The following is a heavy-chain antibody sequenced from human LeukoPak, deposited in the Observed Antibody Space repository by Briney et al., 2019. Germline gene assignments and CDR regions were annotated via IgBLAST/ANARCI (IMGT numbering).Heavy chain of an antibody. CDR2: ISYDGSNK. D-gene: IGHD6-13*01. CDR3: AKGGQQLRPKWARIEYFQH. V-gene: IGHV3-30-3*01. Sequence: GGSLRLSCAASGFTFSSYAMHWVRQAPGKGLEWVAVISYDGSNKYYADSVKGRFTISRDNSKNTLYLQMNSLRAEDTAVYYCAKGGQQLRPKWARIEYFQHWGQGTLVTVSS. CDR1: GFTFSSYA. J-gene: IGHJ1*01.